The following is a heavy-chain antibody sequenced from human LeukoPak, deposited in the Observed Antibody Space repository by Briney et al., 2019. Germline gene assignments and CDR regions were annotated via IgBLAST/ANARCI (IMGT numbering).Heavy chain of an antibody. V-gene: IGHV4-34*01. CDR2: INHSGST. Sequence: SETLSLTCAVYGGSFSGYYWSWIRQPPGKGLEWIGEINHSGSTNYNPSLKSRVTISVDTSKNQFSLKLSSVTAADTAVYYCARDSSAAGHVFDYWGQGTLVTVSS. D-gene: IGHD6-13*01. CDR1: GGSFSGYY. CDR3: ARDSSAAGHVFDY. J-gene: IGHJ4*02.